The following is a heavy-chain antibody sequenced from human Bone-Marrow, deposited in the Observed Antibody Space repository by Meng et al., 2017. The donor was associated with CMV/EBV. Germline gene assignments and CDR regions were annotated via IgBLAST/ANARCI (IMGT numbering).Heavy chain of an antibody. Sequence: GESLKFSCAASGFIFTSHGMHWVRQAPGKGLEWVSFIRYDGNNKYYADSVRGRFTVSRDNSKNTLYLQMDSLRVEDTAVYYCAREAQLSYAGSFQVDYWGQGMLVTVSS. D-gene: IGHD2-8*01. CDR1: GFIFTSHG. CDR2: IRYDGNNK. V-gene: IGHV3-30*02. J-gene: IGHJ4*02. CDR3: AREAQLSYAGSFQVDY.